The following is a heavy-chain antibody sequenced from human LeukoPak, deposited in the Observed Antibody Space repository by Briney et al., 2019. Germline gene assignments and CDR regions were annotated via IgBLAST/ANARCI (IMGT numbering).Heavy chain of an antibody. CDR3: ARGSHYDYVWGSYRLFPVVDY. CDR2: MNPNSGNT. V-gene: IGHV1-8*01. Sequence: ASVKVSCKASGYTSTSYDINWVRQATGQGLEWMGWMNPNSGNTGYAQKFQGRVTMTRNTSISTAYMELSSLRSEDTAVYYYARGSHYDYVWGSYRLFPVVDYWGQGTLVTVSS. J-gene: IGHJ4*02. CDR1: GYTSTSYD. D-gene: IGHD3-16*02.